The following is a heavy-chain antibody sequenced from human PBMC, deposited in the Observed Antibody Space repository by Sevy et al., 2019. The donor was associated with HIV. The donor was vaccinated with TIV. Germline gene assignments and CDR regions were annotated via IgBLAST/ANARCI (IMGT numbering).Heavy chain of an antibody. J-gene: IGHJ4*02. CDR3: ASDSYEVTTDN. Sequence: ASVKVSCKASGYTFSIYGIIWVRQAPGQGLEWMGWISVHDGNTHLAQNLQGRVTMTTDTSTSTAYMEVRSLRSDDTAIYYCASDSYEVTTDNWGQGTLVTVSS. CDR1: GYTFSIYG. V-gene: IGHV1-18*01. D-gene: IGHD4-17*01. CDR2: ISVHDGNT.